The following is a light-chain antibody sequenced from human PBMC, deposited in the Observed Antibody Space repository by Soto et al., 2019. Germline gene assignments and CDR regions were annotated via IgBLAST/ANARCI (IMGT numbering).Light chain of an antibody. V-gene: IGLV2-14*01. J-gene: IGLJ2*01. CDR1: SSDIGDYDF. CDR2: EVT. Sequence: QSVLTQPASLSGSPGQSITISCTGTSSDIGDYDFVSWYQQHPGKPPKLIIYEVTNRPSGISTRFSGSKSGNTASLTISGLQDEDEADYHCSSFTSISTVIFGGGTKLTVL. CDR3: SSFTSISTVI.